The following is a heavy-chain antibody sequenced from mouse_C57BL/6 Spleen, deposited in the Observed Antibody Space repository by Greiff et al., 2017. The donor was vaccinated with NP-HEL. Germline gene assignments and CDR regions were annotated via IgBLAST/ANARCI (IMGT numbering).Heavy chain of an antibody. J-gene: IGHJ4*01. CDR1: GYTFTDYY. CDR2: IYPGSGNT. Sequence: VQLQQSGVELVRPGASVKLSCKASGYTFTDYYINWVKQRPGQGLEWIARIYPGSGNTYYNEKFKGKATLTAEKSSSTAYMQLSSLTSEDSAVYFCAGSGYAMDYWGQGTSVTVSS. CDR3: AGSGYAMDY. D-gene: IGHD3-1*01. V-gene: IGHV1-76*01.